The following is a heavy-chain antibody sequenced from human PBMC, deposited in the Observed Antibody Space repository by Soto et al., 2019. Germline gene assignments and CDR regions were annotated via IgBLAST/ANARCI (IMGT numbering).Heavy chain of an antibody. CDR2: IWYDGSNK. D-gene: IGHD4-17*01. CDR3: AKGGGSNGDYVGH. V-gene: IGHV3-33*03. CDR1: GFTFRSYG. J-gene: IGHJ5*02. Sequence: QVQVVESGGGVVQPGRSLRLSCAASGFTFRSYGMHWVRQAPGKGLEWVAVIWYDGSNKYYEDSVKGRFTISRDNXKNTVYLQMNSLRADDTAVYYCAKGGGSNGDYVGHWGQGTLVTVSS.